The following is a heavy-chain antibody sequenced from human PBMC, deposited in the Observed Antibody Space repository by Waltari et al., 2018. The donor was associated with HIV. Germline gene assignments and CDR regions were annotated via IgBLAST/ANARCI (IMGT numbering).Heavy chain of an antibody. Sequence: QVQLQESGPGLVKPSETLSLTCTVSGDSINNYYWSWIRQPPGKGLEWIGYIHYSGNTDYNPSLKSRVAISIDTSKNQFSVKLTSVTAADTAVYYCTRGSGWFGGNIWGQGTMVTVSS. CDR3: TRGSGWFGGNI. D-gene: IGHD3-10*01. J-gene: IGHJ3*02. CDR2: IHYSGNT. CDR1: GDSINNYY. V-gene: IGHV4-59*01.